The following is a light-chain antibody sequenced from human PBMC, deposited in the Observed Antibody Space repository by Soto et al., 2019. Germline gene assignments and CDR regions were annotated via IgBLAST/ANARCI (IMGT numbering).Light chain of an antibody. V-gene: IGLV2-14*01. J-gene: IGLJ1*01. CDR1: SSDVGNYKY. CDR2: EVS. Sequence: QSALTQPASVSGSPGQSITISCTGTSSDVGNYKYVSWYQQHPGKAPKLMIYEVSNRPSGVSNRFSGSKSGNTASLTISGLQAEDETDYYCFSYTSIGNYVFGNGTKVT. CDR3: FSYTSIGNYV.